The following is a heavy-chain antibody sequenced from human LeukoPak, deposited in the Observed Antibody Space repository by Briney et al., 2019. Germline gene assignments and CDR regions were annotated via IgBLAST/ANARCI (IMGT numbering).Heavy chain of an antibody. D-gene: IGHD3-10*01. J-gene: IGHJ4*02. CDR3: ARVLWFGELPPRGAFDY. CDR1: GGSVSGGGYY. V-gene: IGHV4-61*08. CDR2: IYYSGST. Sequence: SETLSLTCTVSGGSVSGGGYYWSWIRQPPGKGLEWIGYIYYSGSTNYNPSLKSRVTISVDTSKNQFSLKLSSVTAADTAVYYCARVLWFGELPPRGAFDYWGQGTLVTVSS.